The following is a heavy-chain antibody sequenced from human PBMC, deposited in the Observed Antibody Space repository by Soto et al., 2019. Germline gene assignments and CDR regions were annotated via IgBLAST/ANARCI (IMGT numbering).Heavy chain of an antibody. D-gene: IGHD4-17*01. Sequence: GASVKVSCKASGYTFTSYGISWVRQAPGQGLEWMGWISAYNGNTNYAQKLQGRVTMTTDTSTSTAYMELRSLRSDDTAVYYCARALTDYGDDAFDIWGQGTMVTVSS. CDR2: ISAYNGNT. CDR1: GYTFTSYG. V-gene: IGHV1-18*01. CDR3: ARALTDYGDDAFDI. J-gene: IGHJ3*02.